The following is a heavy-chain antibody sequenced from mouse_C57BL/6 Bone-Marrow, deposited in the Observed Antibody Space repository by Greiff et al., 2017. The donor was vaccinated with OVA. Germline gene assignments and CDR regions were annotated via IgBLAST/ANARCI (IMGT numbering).Heavy chain of an antibody. CDR3: ARPSYYSNVFAY. CDR2: ISSGGSYT. J-gene: IGHJ3*01. V-gene: IGHV5-6*01. D-gene: IGHD2-5*01. Sequence: EVQGVESGGDLVKPGGSLKLSCAASGFTFSSYGMSWVRQTPDKRLEWVATISSGGSYTYYPDSVKGRFTISRDNAKNTLYLQMSSLKSEDTAMYYCARPSYYSNVFAYWGQGTLVTVSA. CDR1: GFTFSSYG.